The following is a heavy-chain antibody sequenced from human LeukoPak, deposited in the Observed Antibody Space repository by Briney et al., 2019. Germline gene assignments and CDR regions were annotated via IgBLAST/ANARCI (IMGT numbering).Heavy chain of an antibody. V-gene: IGHV1-69*13. CDR3: ANSPREYYYDSSGPKDFDY. D-gene: IGHD3-22*01. CDR2: IIPIFGTA. Sequence: ASVKVSCKASGCTFSSYAISWVRQAPGQGLEWMGGIIPIFGTANYAQKFQGRVTITADESTSTAYMELSSLRSEDTAVYYCANSPREYYYDSSGPKDFDYWGQGTLVTVSS. J-gene: IGHJ4*02. CDR1: GCTFSSYA.